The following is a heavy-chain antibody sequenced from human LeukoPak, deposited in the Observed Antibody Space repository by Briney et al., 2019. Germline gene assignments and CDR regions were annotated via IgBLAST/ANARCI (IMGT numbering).Heavy chain of an antibody. CDR1: GFSFSTYA. Sequence: GGSLRLSCAASGFSFSTYAMNWVRQAPGKGLQWVSAISGSGGSTYYADSVKGRFTISRDNSKNTLYLQMNSLRAEDTAVYYCARDRPIVVVPAAILDYYYGMDVWGQGTTVTVSS. CDR2: ISGSGGST. D-gene: IGHD2-2*02. V-gene: IGHV3-23*01. CDR3: ARDRPIVVVPAAILDYYYGMDV. J-gene: IGHJ6*02.